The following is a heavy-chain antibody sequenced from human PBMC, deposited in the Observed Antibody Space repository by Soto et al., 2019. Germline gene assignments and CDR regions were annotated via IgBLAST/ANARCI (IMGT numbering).Heavy chain of an antibody. J-gene: IGHJ3*02. Sequence: GRSLRLPCAASGSTFSSYWTHWVRQAQGKGLVWVSRINSGGSTTTYADSVKGRFTISRDNAKNTLYLQMNSLRAEDTAVYYCAGAVADTRNGLNMWGQGTLVTVSS. D-gene: IGHD6-19*01. CDR3: AGAVADTRNGLNM. CDR2: INSGGSTT. CDR1: GSTFSSYW. V-gene: IGHV3-74*01.